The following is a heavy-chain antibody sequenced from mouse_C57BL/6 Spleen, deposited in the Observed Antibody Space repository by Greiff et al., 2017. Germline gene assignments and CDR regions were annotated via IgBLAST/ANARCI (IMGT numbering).Heavy chain of an antibody. V-gene: IGHV1-82*01. J-gene: IGHJ4*01. CDR2: IYLGDGDT. CDR3: AKNYDYDGNYYAMDC. D-gene: IGHD2-4*01. CDR1: GYAFSRSW. Sequence: VQLQQSVPALVKPGASVKISCKASGYAFSRSWMNWVKQRPGKGLEWIGRIYLGDGDTTYNGKFTGKATLTAYESSSTAYIHLSSLTSEDSSVYICAKNYDYDGNYYAMDCWGRGTSVTVSS.